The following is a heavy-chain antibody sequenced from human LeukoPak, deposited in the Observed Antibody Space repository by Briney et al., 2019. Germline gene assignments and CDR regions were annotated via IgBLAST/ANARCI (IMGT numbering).Heavy chain of an antibody. J-gene: IGHJ4*02. Sequence: SETLSLTCAVSGGSISSSNWWSWIRQPPGKGLEWIGEINHSGSTNYNPSLKSRVTISVDTSKNQFSLKLSSVTAADTAVYYCARLKFWSGYSYGPDYWGQGTLVTVSS. CDR2: INHSGST. CDR3: ARLKFWSGYSYGPDY. V-gene: IGHV4-4*02. CDR1: GGSISSSNW. D-gene: IGHD5-18*01.